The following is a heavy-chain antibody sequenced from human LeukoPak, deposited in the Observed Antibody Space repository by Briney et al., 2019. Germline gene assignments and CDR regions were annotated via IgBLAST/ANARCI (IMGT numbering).Heavy chain of an antibody. CDR2: ISSSGSYI. Sequence: GGSLRLSCAASGFTFSSYSMNWVRQAPGKGLEWVSSISSSGSYIYYADSVKGRFTISRDNAKNSLYLQMNSLRAEDTAVYYCAREVVYAIPLFDYWGQGTLVTVSS. CDR1: GFTFSSYS. J-gene: IGHJ4*02. CDR3: AREVVYAIPLFDY. D-gene: IGHD2-8*02. V-gene: IGHV3-21*01.